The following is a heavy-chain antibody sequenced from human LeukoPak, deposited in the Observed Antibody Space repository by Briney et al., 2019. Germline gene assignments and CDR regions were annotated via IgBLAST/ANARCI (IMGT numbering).Heavy chain of an antibody. Sequence: GASVTVSCKASGYTFPGYYMHWVRQAPGQGLEWMGWINPNNGYPHYAQKFQGRVTMTRDPSISTAYMELSRLRSDDTAVYYCARDRTDTATVLDWYFDLWGRGTLVTVSS. J-gene: IGHJ2*01. CDR3: ARDRTDTATVLDWYFDL. D-gene: IGHD5-18*01. CDR2: INPNNGYP. CDR1: GYTFPGYY. V-gene: IGHV1-2*02.